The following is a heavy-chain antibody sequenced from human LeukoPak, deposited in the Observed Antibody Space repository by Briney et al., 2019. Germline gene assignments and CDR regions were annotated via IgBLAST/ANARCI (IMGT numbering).Heavy chain of an antibody. D-gene: IGHD1-26*01. CDR3: ARQGLIVGATHFDY. J-gene: IGHJ4*02. CDR2: IYYSGST. CDR1: GGSISSYY. Sequence: SETLSLTCTVSGGSISSYYWSWIRQPPGKGLEWIGYIYYSGSTNYNPSLKSRVTISVDTSKNQFSLKLSSVTAADTAVYYCARQGLIVGATHFDYWGQGTLVTVSS. V-gene: IGHV4-59*08.